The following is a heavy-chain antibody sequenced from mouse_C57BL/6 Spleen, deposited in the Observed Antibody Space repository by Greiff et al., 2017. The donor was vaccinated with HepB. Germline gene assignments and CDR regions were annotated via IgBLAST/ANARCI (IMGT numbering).Heavy chain of an antibody. D-gene: IGHD4-1*01. CDR2: IDPENGDT. Sequence: EVKLQQSGAELVRPGASVKLSCTASGFNIKDDYMHWVKQRPEQGLEWIGWIDPENGDTEYASKFQGKATITADTSSNTAYLQLSSLTSEDTAVYYCTTLKLGYFDYWGQGTTLTVSS. J-gene: IGHJ2*01. V-gene: IGHV14-4*01. CDR1: GFNIKDDY. CDR3: TTLKLGYFDY.